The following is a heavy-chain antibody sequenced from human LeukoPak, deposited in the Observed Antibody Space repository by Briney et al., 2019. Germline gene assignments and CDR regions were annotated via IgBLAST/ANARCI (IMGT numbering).Heavy chain of an antibody. CDR3: AYGKYYFDY. J-gene: IGHJ4*02. Sequence: GESLKISCKGSGYRFTSNWIAWVRQMPGKGLEWMGIICPGDSDTRYSPSFQGQVTISADKSISTAYLQWSSLRAPDTAIYFCAYGKYYFDYWGQGTLVTVSS. CDR2: ICPGDSDT. CDR1: GYRFTSNW. D-gene: IGHD3-16*01. V-gene: IGHV5-51*01.